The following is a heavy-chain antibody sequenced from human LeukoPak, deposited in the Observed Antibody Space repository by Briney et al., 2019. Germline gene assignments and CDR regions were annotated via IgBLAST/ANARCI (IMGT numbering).Heavy chain of an antibody. CDR1: GFTFSSYW. CDR2: IKQDGSEK. V-gene: IGHV3-7*01. CDR3: AKDYGDGYIRDY. D-gene: IGHD5-24*01. Sequence: GGSLRLSCAASGFTFSSYWMSWVRQAPGKGLEWVANIKQDGSEKYYVDSVKGRFTISRDNAKNSLYLEMNSLRAEDTAVYYCAKDYGDGYIRDYWGQGTLVTVSS. J-gene: IGHJ4*02.